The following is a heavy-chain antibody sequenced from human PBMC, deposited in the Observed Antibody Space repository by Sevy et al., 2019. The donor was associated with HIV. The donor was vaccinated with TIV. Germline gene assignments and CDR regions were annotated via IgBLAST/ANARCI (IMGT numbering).Heavy chain of an antibody. CDR2: IVVGSGNI. J-gene: IGHJ6*02. Sequence: ASVKVSCKASGFTFTSSAVQWVRQARGQRLEWIGWIVVGSGNINYAQKFQERVTITRDMSTSTAYMELSSLRSEDTAVYYCAADDIAVTGTGADYYGMDIWGQVTTVTVSS. CDR1: GFTFTSSA. V-gene: IGHV1-58*01. D-gene: IGHD6-19*01. CDR3: AADDIAVTGTGADYYGMDI.